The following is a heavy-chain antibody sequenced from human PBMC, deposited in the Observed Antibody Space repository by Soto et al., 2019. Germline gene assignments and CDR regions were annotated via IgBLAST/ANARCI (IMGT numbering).Heavy chain of an antibody. Sequence: GGSLRLSCTASGFTFGDYAMSWFRQAPGKGLEWVGFIRSKAYGGTTEYAASVKGRFIISRDDSKSIAYLQMNSLKTEDTAVYYCTRAAVAVLFYMDVWGKETTVTVSS. J-gene: IGHJ6*03. CDR2: IRSKAYGGTT. CDR1: GFTFGDYA. V-gene: IGHV3-49*03. D-gene: IGHD2-15*01. CDR3: TRAAVAVLFYMDV.